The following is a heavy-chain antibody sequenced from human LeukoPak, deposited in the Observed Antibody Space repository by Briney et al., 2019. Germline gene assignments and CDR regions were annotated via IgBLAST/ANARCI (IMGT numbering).Heavy chain of an antibody. V-gene: IGHV1-2*02. CDR2: INPNSGGT. CDR3: ARDRRDGYNPFDY. CDR1: GYTFTDYY. Sequence: ASVKVSCKASGYTFTDYYMHWVRQAPGQGLEWMGWINPNSGGTNYAQKSQGRVTMTTDTSISTAYMEVSRLRSDDTAVYYCARDRRDGYNPFDYWGQGTLVTVSS. J-gene: IGHJ4*02. D-gene: IGHD5-24*01.